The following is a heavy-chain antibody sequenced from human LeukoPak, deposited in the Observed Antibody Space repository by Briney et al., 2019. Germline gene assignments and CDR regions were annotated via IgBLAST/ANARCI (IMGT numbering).Heavy chain of an antibody. J-gene: IGHJ4*02. CDR3: ASSPDPHSSGWYYFDY. Sequence: SETLSLTCTVSGGSISRRADYGGWLRQPPGKGPEWIGSTFYTGSTYYNPSLQSRVTISVDASKNQSPLELTSVTAADTAVYYCASSPDPHSSGWYYFDYWGQGTLVSVSS. CDR2: TFYTGST. V-gene: IGHV4-39*01. D-gene: IGHD6-19*01. CDR1: GGSISRRADY.